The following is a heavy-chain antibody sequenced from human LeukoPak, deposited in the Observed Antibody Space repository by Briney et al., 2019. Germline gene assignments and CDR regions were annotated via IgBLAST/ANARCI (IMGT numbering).Heavy chain of an antibody. V-gene: IGHV3-30*18. Sequence: PGGSLRLSCAASGFTFSTYAIHWVRQAPGKGPEWLAVISYDGSTKYYADSVKGRFTISRDNSKNTMYLQMDSLRPEDTAVFYCAKAYCTGGSCYGRYYYGMDVWGQGTMVTVSS. J-gene: IGHJ6*02. D-gene: IGHD2-15*01. CDR2: ISYDGSTK. CDR3: AKAYCTGGSCYGRYYYGMDV. CDR1: GFTFSTYA.